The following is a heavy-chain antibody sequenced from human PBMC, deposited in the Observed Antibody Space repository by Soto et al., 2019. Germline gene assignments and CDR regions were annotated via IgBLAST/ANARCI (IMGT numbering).Heavy chain of an antibody. CDR3: AKMGYSSDWS. CDR2: VSGSGGTS. Sequence: EVQLLESGGGLVQPGGSLRLSCAASGFTFSRYDMNWVRQAPGKGLEWVSVVSGSGGTSYYADSVKGRFIISRDNSQNTLYLQMNSLRAEDTALYYCAKMGYSSDWSWGQGTLVTVSS. CDR1: GFTFSRYD. D-gene: IGHD6-19*01. J-gene: IGHJ5*02. V-gene: IGHV3-23*01.